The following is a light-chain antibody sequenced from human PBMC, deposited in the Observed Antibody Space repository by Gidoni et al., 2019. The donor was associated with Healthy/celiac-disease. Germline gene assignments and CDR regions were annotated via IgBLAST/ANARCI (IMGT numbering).Light chain of an antibody. Sequence: IRMIQPPSSLSASTGDRVTITCRASQGISSYLAWYQQKPGNAPTLLIYAASTLQSGVPSRFSGSGSGTDFTLTISCLQSEDFATYYCQQYYSYPMYTFGQXTKLEIK. CDR3: QQYYSYPMYT. J-gene: IGKJ2*01. CDR1: QGISSY. V-gene: IGKV1-8*01. CDR2: AAS.